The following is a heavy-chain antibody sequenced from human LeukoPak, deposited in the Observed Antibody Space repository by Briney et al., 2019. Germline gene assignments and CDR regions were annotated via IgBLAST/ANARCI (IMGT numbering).Heavy chain of an antibody. CDR2: INPSGGST. CDR1: GYTFTSYY. Sequence: ASVKVSCKASGYTFTSYYMHWVRQAPGQGLEWMGIINPSGGSTSYAQKFQGRVTMTRDMSTSTVYMELSSLRSEDTAVYYCARAFYDILTGYYLGYFDYWGQGTLVTVSS. D-gene: IGHD3-9*01. CDR3: ARAFYDILTGYYLGYFDY. V-gene: IGHV1-46*01. J-gene: IGHJ4*02.